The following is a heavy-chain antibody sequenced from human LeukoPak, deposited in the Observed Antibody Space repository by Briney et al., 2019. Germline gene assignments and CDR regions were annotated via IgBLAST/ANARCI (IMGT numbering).Heavy chain of an antibody. Sequence: ASVKVSCKASGYTFTSYYMHWVRQAPGQGLEWMGIINSSGGSTSYAQKFQGRVTITADESTSTAYMELSSLRSEDTAVYYCARDRGIAAAGTEVYYYYMDVWGKGTTVTVSS. CDR2: INSSGGST. CDR3: ARDRGIAAAGTEVYYYYMDV. V-gene: IGHV1-46*01. J-gene: IGHJ6*03. D-gene: IGHD6-13*01. CDR1: GYTFTSYY.